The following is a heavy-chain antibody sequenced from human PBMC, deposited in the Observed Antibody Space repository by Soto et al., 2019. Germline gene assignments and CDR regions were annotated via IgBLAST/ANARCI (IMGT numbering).Heavy chain of an antibody. V-gene: IGHV4-30-4*01. D-gene: IGHD3-22*01. CDR2: IHYSGTT. CDR3: ARDKSLTTDFDY. Sequence: PSETLSLTCTVSGASISSGDSYWTWIRQPPGKGLEWIGYIHYSGTTYYNPSLKSRVTISVDTSKNQFSLKLSSVTAADTAVYFCARDKSLTTDFDYWGQGTLVTVSS. J-gene: IGHJ4*02. CDR1: GASISSGDSY.